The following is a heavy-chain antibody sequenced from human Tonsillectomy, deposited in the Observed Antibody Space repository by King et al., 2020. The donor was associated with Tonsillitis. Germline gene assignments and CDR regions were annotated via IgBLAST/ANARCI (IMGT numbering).Heavy chain of an antibody. Sequence: VQLVESGGGVVQPGGSLRLSCAGSGFTFSSYGMHWVRQAPGKGLEWVAFIRYDGSNKYYADSVKGRFTISRDNSKNTLYLQMNSLRAEDTAVYYCAKDLDGYQESATPPYFDYWGQGTLVTVSS. CDR3: AKDLDGYQESATPPYFDY. D-gene: IGHD5-24*01. CDR2: IRYDGSNK. J-gene: IGHJ4*02. CDR1: GFTFSSYG. V-gene: IGHV3-30*02.